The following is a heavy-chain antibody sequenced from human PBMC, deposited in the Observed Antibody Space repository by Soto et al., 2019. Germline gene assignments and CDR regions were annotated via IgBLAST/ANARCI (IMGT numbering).Heavy chain of an antibody. V-gene: IGHV1-69*12. J-gene: IGHJ6*02. CDR2: TIPMFGTT. Sequence: QVQLVQSGAEVKKPESSVRVSCKASGGTFNNYAITWVRQAPGQGLEWLGGTIPMFGTTNYAEKFQGRVTITADESTHTAYMERRSLRSEDTAIYYCTRCGIRYHSIGYSLGIDGMDVWGQGTTVIVSS. D-gene: IGHD3-22*01. CDR3: TRCGIRYHSIGYSLGIDGMDV. CDR1: GGTFNNYA.